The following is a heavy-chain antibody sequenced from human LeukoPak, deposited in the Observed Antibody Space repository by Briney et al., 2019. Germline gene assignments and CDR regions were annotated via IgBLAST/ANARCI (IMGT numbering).Heavy chain of an antibody. V-gene: IGHV4-59*01. Sequence: SETLSLTCTVSGGSISSYYWSWIRQPPGKGLEWIGYIYYSGSTNYNPSLKSRVTISVDTSKNQFSLKLSSVTAADTAVYYCARVKRQTMVRGVIIWFWFDPWGQGTLVTASS. D-gene: IGHD3-10*01. CDR1: GGSISSYY. CDR3: ARVKRQTMVRGVIIWFWFDP. J-gene: IGHJ5*02. CDR2: IYYSGST.